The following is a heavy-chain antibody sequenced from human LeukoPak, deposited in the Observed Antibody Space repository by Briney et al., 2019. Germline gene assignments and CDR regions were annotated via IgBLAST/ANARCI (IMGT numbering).Heavy chain of an antibody. Sequence: SVKVSCKASGGTFSNYAISWVRQAPGQGLEWMGGIIPIFGTANYAQKFQGRVTITADESTSTAYMELSSLRSEDTAVYYCARGIYDSSGYYYIFAYYWGQGTLVTVSS. CDR3: ARGIYDSSGYYYIFAYY. CDR1: GGTFSNYA. D-gene: IGHD3-22*01. CDR2: IIPIFGTA. V-gene: IGHV1-69*13. J-gene: IGHJ4*02.